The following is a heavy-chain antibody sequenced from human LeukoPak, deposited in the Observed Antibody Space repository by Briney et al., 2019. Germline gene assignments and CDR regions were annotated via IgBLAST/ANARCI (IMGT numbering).Heavy chain of an antibody. D-gene: IGHD3-16*02. J-gene: IGHJ3*02. Sequence: GGSLRLSCAASGFTFDDYGMTWVRQAPGKGLEWVSGINWNGGSTGYADSMKGRFTISRHNAKNSLYLQMNSLRAEDTAVYYCARVPAGVIGMKDAFDIWGQGTMVTVSS. V-gene: IGHV3-20*04. CDR3: ARVPAGVIGMKDAFDI. CDR2: INWNGGST. CDR1: GFTFDDYG.